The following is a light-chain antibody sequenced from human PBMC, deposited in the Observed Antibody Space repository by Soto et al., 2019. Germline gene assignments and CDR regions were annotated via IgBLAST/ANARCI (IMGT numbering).Light chain of an antibody. CDR1: SSDVGGYNY. CDR3: CSYAGSYTFV. CDR2: DVS. Sequence: QSARTQPRSVSGSPGQSVTISCTGTSSDVGGYNYVSWYQQHPGKAPKLMIYDVSKRPSGVPDRFSGSKSGNTASLTISGLQAEDEADYYCCSYAGSYTFVFGGATKLTVL. V-gene: IGLV2-11*01. J-gene: IGLJ2*01.